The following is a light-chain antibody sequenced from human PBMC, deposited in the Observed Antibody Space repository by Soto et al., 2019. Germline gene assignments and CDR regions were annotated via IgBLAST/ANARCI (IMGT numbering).Light chain of an antibody. CDR1: QSVTSNY. CDR3: QHYITSLTT. V-gene: IGKV3-20*01. CDR2: GAS. Sequence: EIVLTQSPGTLSLSPVERATLSCGANQSVTSNYLALYEQKPGQAPRFLIYGASRRAAGIPDRFIGSGCGTVFTLTSSRLEHEDFAVYYCQHYITSLTTFGQGTKVDIK. J-gene: IGKJ1*01.